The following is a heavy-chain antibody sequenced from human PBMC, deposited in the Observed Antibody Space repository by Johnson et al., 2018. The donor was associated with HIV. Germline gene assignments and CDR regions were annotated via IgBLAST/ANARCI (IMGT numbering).Heavy chain of an antibody. CDR2: IKQDGST. D-gene: IGHD3-22*01. CDR3: ARDAPNFFDSSGVRDDAFDI. Sequence: VQLVESGGGLVQPGGSLRLSCAASGFTFSSYWMSWVRQAPGKGLEWVANIKQDGSTYYADSVQGRFTLSRANSQNTLYLQMNSLRAEDTAVYFCARDAPNFFDSSGVRDDAFDIWGPGTMVTVSS. V-gene: IGHV3-66*01. CDR1: GFTFSSYW. J-gene: IGHJ3*02.